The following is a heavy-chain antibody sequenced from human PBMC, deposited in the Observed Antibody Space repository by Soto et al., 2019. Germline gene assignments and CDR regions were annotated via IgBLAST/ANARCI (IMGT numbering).Heavy chain of an antibody. V-gene: IGHV3-30*04. Sequence: PGGSLRLSCAASGFTFSNYPMNWVRQAPGKGLEWVAVISYDGNTKHYAGSVKGRCTISRDNPRNTLYLQMNSLRVEDTAVYYCAREVSLGIAAAGSSDSWGQGAQVTVAS. D-gene: IGHD6-25*01. J-gene: IGHJ4*02. CDR2: ISYDGNTK. CDR3: AREVSLGIAAAGSSDS. CDR1: GFTFSNYP.